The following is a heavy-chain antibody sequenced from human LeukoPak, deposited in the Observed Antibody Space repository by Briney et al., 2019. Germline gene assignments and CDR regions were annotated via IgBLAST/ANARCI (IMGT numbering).Heavy chain of an antibody. D-gene: IGHD3-10*01. CDR3: ANDDARGFGEPSPYDY. V-gene: IGHV3-30*18. Sequence: GGSLRLSCVASGFSFRNYGMHWVRQAPGKGLEWVAVISYDGINTHYADSVKGRFTISKDNSKNTLYLQLNTLRPEDTAVYYCANDDARGFGEPSPYDYWGQGTRVIVSS. J-gene: IGHJ4*02. CDR1: GFSFRNYG. CDR2: ISYDGINT.